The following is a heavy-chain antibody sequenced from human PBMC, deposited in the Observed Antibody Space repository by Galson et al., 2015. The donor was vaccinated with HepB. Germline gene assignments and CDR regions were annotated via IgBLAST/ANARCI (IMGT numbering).Heavy chain of an antibody. Sequence: SLRLSCAASGLTFSTYSMSWVRQAPGKGLELLSYITSSSNTIYYADSVKGRFTTSRYNGKNSLYMQMNSLTAEDTAVYYCARGVPESGRTGQLWGQGTLVTVSS. V-gene: IGHV3-48*01. D-gene: IGHD1-26*01. CDR2: ITSSSNTI. J-gene: IGHJ1*01. CDR1: GLTFSTYS. CDR3: ARGVPESGRTGQL.